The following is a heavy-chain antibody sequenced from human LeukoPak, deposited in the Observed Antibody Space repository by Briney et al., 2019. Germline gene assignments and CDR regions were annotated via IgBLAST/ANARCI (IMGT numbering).Heavy chain of an antibody. CDR3: ARDVEMATITVYFDY. V-gene: IGHV4-39*07. J-gene: IGHJ4*02. CDR1: GGSISSSSYY. Sequence: SETLSLTCTVSGGSISSSSYYWGWIRQPPGRGREWFGSIYYSGSTYYNPSLKSRVTISVDTSKNQFSLKLSSVTAADTAVYYCARDVEMATITVYFDYWGQGTLVTVSS. CDR2: IYYSGST. D-gene: IGHD5-24*01.